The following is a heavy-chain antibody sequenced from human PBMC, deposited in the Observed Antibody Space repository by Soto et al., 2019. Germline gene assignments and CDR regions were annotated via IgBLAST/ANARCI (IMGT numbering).Heavy chain of an antibody. CDR3: AKDLVYSSSPAYYMDV. CDR1: GFTFNSYG. Sequence: QVQLVESGGGVVQPGRSLRLSCAASGFTFNSYGMHWVRQAPGKGLEWVAVISYDGSNKYYADSVKGRFTISRDNSKNTLYLQMNSLRAEDTAVYYCAKDLVYSSSPAYYMDVWGKGTTVTVSS. V-gene: IGHV3-30*18. J-gene: IGHJ6*03. CDR2: ISYDGSNK. D-gene: IGHD6-6*01.